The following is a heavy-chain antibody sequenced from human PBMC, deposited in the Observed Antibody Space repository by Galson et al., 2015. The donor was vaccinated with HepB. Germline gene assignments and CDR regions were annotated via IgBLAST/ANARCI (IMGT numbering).Heavy chain of an antibody. V-gene: IGHV1-69*06. D-gene: IGHD3-10*01. CDR3: ASYYGSGSYYIGSAFDI. CDR1: GGTFSSYA. J-gene: IGHJ3*02. Sequence: SVKASCKASGGTFSSYAISWVRQAPGQGLEWMGGIIPIFGTANYAQKFQGRVTITADKSTSTAYMELSSLRSEDTAVYYCASYYGSGSYYIGSAFDIWGQGTMVTVSS. CDR2: IIPIFGTA.